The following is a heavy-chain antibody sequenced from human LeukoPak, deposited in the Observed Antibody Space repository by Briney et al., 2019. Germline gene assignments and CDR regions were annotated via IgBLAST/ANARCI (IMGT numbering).Heavy chain of an antibody. V-gene: IGHV3-23*01. D-gene: IGHD2-2*01. J-gene: IGHJ6*03. CDR2: ISGSGGAP. CDR1: TFTFNNYA. Sequence: GGSLRLSCAVSTFTFNNYAMSWVGQAPGKGLEWVSAISGSGGAPYYADSVKGRFTMSTDNSKNTLYLQMNSLRAEDTAVYYCAKKSPSLVVVPAARKYYYYMDVWGKGTTVTVSS. CDR3: AKKSPSLVVVPAARKYYYYMDV.